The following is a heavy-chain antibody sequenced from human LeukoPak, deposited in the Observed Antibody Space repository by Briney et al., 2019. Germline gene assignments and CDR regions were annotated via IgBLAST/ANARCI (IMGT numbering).Heavy chain of an antibody. V-gene: IGHV3-30*18. D-gene: IGHD2-15*01. CDR1: GLPFSSYA. J-gene: IGHJ4*02. CDR3: AKSRFSCIGNNCYSPDY. Sequence: PGGSLRLSCAASGLPFSSYAMHWVRQAPGKGLEWVAPISYDGSNEDYADSVTGRFTISRDNSKNTLYLQVNSLRHEDTAVYYCAKSRFSCIGNNCYSPDYWGQGSLVTVSS. CDR2: ISYDGSNE.